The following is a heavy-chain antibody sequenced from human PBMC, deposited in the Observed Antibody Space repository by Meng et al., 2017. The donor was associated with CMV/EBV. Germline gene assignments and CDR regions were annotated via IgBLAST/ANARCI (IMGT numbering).Heavy chain of an antibody. J-gene: IGHJ6*02. CDR1: GFTFSSYE. CDR2: ISSSGSTI. Sequence: GGSLRLSCAASGFTFSSYEMNWVRQAPGKGLEWVSYISSSGSTIYYADSVKGRFTISRDNAKNSLYLQMNSLRAEDTAVYYCACGLYYYYGMDVWGQGTTVTVSS. CDR3: ACGLYYYYGMDV. V-gene: IGHV3-48*03. D-gene: IGHD1-26*01.